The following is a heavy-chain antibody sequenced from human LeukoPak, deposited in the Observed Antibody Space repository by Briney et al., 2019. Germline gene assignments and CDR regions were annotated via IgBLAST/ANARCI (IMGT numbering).Heavy chain of an antibody. CDR1: GFIFSTYW. CDR2: INSDGSGT. J-gene: IGHJ3*02. V-gene: IGHV3-74*01. D-gene: IGHD3-22*01. CDR3: ASYYYDNGGYWDAFDI. Sequence: GGSLRLSCAASGFIFSTYWMHWVRQAPGKGLVWVSRINSDGSGTSYADSVKGRFTISRDNAKNTLYLQMNSLRAEDTAVYYCASYYYDNGGYWDAFDIWGQGTMVTVSS.